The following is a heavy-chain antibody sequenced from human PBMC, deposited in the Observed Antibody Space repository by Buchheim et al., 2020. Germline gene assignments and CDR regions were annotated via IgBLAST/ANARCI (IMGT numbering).Heavy chain of an antibody. Sequence: DVQLVEWGGGVVKPGGSLRLSCGGSGFTFSNAWMTWVRQAPGKGLEWVGLIKSKTDGGAIEYAASMKGRITLSRDDSENKVYLQLNSLQKDDTGVYYCCLGQVDHWGQGT. J-gene: IGHJ4*02. CDR2: IKSKTDGGAI. V-gene: IGHV3-15*01. CDR3: CLGQVDH. CDR1: GFTFSNAW.